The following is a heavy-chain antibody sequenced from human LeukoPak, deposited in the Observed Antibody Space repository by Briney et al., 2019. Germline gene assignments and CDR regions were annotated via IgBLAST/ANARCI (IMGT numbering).Heavy chain of an antibody. CDR2: IRYDGSNK. CDR1: GFTFSSYG. Sequence: PGGSLRLSCAASGFTFSSYGMHWVRQAPGKGLEWVAFIRYDGSNKYYAGSVKGRFTISRDNSKNTLYLQMNSLRAEDTAVYYCAKEGQGYCSGGSCGALDYWGQGTLVTVSS. V-gene: IGHV3-30*02. D-gene: IGHD2-15*01. CDR3: AKEGQGYCSGGSCGALDY. J-gene: IGHJ4*02.